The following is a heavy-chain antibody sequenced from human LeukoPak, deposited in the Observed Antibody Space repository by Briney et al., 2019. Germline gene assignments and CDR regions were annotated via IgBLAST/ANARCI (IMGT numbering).Heavy chain of an antibody. D-gene: IGHD3-9*01. J-gene: IGHJ6*03. V-gene: IGHV3-66*01. CDR1: GFTVSSNY. CDR3: AGGGILTGYPSSGKTYYYYYMDV. Sequence: GGSLRLSCAASGFTVSSNYMSWVRQAPGKGLEWVSVIYSGGSTYYADSVKGRFTISRDNSKNTLYLQMNSLRAEDTAVYYCAGGGILTGYPSSGKTYYYYYMDVWGKGTTVTISS. CDR2: IYSGGST.